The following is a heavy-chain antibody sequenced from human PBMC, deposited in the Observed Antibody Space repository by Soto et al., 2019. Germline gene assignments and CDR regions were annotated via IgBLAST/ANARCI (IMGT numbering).Heavy chain of an antibody. V-gene: IGHV4-59*08. CDR3: ARHFRDCSGTSCYTSGMDV. CDR2: IYYSGST. J-gene: IGHJ6*02. CDR1: GASICGYH. Sequence: SETLSLTCTVSGASICGYHWGWIRQPPGKGLEWIGYIYYSGSTNYNPSLKSRVTISVDTSKNQFSLKLNSVTAADTAVYYCARHFRDCSGTSCYTSGMDVWGQGTTVTVSS. D-gene: IGHD2-2*02.